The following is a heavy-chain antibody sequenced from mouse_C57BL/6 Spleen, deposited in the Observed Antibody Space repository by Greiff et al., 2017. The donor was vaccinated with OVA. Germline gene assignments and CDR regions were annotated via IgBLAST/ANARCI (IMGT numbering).Heavy chain of an antibody. CDR1: GYTFTSYG. J-gene: IGHJ4*01. V-gene: IGHV1-81*01. CDR3: ARGDYYGSSYEYYYAMDY. Sequence: QVQLQQSGAELARPGASVKLSCKASGYTFTSYGISWVKQRTGQGLEWIGEIYPRSGNTYYNEKFKGKATLTADKSSSTAYMELRSLTSEDSAVYFCARGDYYGSSYEYYYAMDYWGQGTSVTVSS. CDR2: IYPRSGNT. D-gene: IGHD1-1*01.